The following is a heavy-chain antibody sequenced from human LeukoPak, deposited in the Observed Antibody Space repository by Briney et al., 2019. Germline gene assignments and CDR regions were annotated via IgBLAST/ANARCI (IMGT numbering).Heavy chain of an antibody. CDR3: ARTLRYCSSTSCYYYYYYMDV. Sequence: SETLSLTCTVSGGSISSYYWSWLRQPAGKGLEWLGRIYTSGSTNYNPSLKSRVTMSVDTSKNQFSLKLSSVTPADTAVYYCARTLRYCSSTSCYYYYYYMDVWGKGTTVTVSS. J-gene: IGHJ6*03. D-gene: IGHD2-2*01. CDR2: IYTSGST. CDR1: GGSISSYY. V-gene: IGHV4-4*07.